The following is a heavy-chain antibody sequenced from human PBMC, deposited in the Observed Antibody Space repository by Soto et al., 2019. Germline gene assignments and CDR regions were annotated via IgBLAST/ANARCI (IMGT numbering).Heavy chain of an antibody. Sequence: EVQLLESGGGLVQPGGSLRLSCAASGFTFSSQAMGWVRQAPGKGLEWVSVISGSGLSIYYADSVKGRFTISRDNSKSTLHLQMYSLRAEDTAVYYCAKDLLWGSVIEVEAEGRYWGQGTLVTVSS. D-gene: IGHD2-15*01. CDR2: ISGSGLSI. CDR1: GFTFSSQA. CDR3: AKDLLWGSVIEVEAEGRY. J-gene: IGHJ4*02. V-gene: IGHV3-23*01.